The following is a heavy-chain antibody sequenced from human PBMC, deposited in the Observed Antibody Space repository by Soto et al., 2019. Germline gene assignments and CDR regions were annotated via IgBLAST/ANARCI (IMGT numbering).Heavy chain of an antibody. J-gene: IGHJ5*02. D-gene: IGHD1-7*01. CDR1: GFTFSSYS. CDR3: ARDKQWENWNYVSGINWFDP. CDR2: ISSSSSYI. V-gene: IGHV3-21*01. Sequence: GGSLRLSCAASGFTFSSYSMNWVRQAPGKGLEWVSSISSSSSYIYYADSMKGRFTISRDNAKNSLYLQMNSLRAEDKAVYYCARDKQWENWNYVSGINWFDPWGQGTLVTVSS.